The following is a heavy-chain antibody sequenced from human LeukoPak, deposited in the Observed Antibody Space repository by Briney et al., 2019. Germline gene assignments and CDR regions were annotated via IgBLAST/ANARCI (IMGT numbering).Heavy chain of an antibody. CDR2: LNPNSGGT. CDR3: ARVQSSDYYGLGSSPYYCCCGMDY. CDR1: RYTLTVHY. D-gene: IGHD3-10*01. V-gene: IGHV1-2*02. Sequence: AASVKVSCKPSRYTLTVHYMYSVRQAPGQGLECMGWLNPNSGGTNYAQKFQGRVSMTRDTSISTAYMVLSRMRSDDTAVYYRARVQSSDYYGLGSSPYYCCCGMDYWGQGTTVTVSS. J-gene: IGHJ6*02.